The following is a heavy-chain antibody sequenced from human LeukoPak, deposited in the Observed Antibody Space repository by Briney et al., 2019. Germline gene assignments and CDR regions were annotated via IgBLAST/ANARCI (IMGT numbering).Heavy chain of an antibody. CDR3: ARDHGSIAAAGTESGAFDI. V-gene: IGHV3-48*01. J-gene: IGHJ3*02. Sequence: GSLRLSCAASGFTFSSYSMNWVRQAPGKGLEWVSYISSSSSTIYYADSVKGRFTISRDNAKNSLYLQMNSLRAEDTAVYYCARDHGSIAAAGTESGAFDIWGQGTMVTVSS. CDR2: ISSSSSTI. CDR1: GFTFSSYS. D-gene: IGHD6-13*01.